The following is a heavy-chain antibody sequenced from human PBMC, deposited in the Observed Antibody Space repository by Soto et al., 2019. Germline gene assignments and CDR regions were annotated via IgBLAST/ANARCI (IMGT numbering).Heavy chain of an antibody. Sequence: EVQLLESGGGLVQPGGSLRLSCAVSGFTFSSYALTWVRQAPGKGLEWVSGISGSGGSTHNADSVKGRFTISRYNSKNTLYVQMNSLRAEDTAVYYCAKGSGYSSTWPFDYWGQGTLVTVSS. D-gene: IGHD6-13*01. CDR1: GFTFSSYA. CDR3: AKGSGYSSTWPFDY. J-gene: IGHJ4*02. CDR2: ISGSGGST. V-gene: IGHV3-23*01.